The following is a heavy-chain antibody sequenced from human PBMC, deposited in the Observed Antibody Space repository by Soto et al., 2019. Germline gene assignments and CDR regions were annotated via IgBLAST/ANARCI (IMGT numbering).Heavy chain of an antibody. CDR2: ISGSGGST. CDR1: GFTFSSYA. CDR3: AKDLIYGGNSYYYYGMDV. J-gene: IGHJ6*02. V-gene: IGHV3-23*01. D-gene: IGHD4-17*01. Sequence: GGSLRLSCAAAGFTFSSYARSWVRQAPGKGLEWVSAISGSGGSTYYADSVKGRFTISRDNSKNTLYLQMNSLRAEDTAVYYCAKDLIYGGNSYYYYGMDVWGQGTTVTVSS.